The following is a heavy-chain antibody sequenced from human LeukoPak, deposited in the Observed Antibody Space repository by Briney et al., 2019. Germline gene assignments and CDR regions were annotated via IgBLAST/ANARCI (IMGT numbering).Heavy chain of an antibody. V-gene: IGHV1-2*02. CDR1: GYTFTGYY. D-gene: IGHD2-2*01. J-gene: IGHJ4*02. CDR3: ARSRVSVVVIIFDY. Sequence: ASVKVSCKASGYTFTGYYMHWVRQAPGQGLEGMGWINPNSGGTNYAQKFQGRVTVTRDTSISTAYMELSRLRSDDTAVYYCARSRVSVVVIIFDYWGQGTLVTVSS. CDR2: INPNSGGT.